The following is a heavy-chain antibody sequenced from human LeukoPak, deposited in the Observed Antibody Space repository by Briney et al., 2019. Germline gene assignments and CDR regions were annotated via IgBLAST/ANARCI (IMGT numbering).Heavy chain of an antibody. CDR1: GFTFSSSV. D-gene: IGHD3-10*01. Sequence: GGSLRLSCVGSGFTFSSSVMRWVRQAPGKGLEWVSSISGNGGSTPYADSVKGRFTISRDNSKNTLYLQMNSLRAEDTAVYYCARDYYPWGQGTLVTVSS. CDR2: ISGNGGST. J-gene: IGHJ5*02. V-gene: IGHV3-23*01. CDR3: ARDYYP.